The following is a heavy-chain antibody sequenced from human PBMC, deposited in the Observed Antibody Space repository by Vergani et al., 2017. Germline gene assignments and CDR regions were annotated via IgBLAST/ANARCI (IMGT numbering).Heavy chain of an antibody. Sequence: QVQLQESGPGLVKPSETLSLTCTVSGGSISSYYWSWIRQPPGKGLEWIGYIYYSGSTNYNPSLKSRVTISVDTSKNQFSMKLSSVTAADTAGYYCARVSYCSSTSCYGEPRYGMDVWGQGTTVTVSS. J-gene: IGHJ6*02. CDR3: ARVSYCSSTSCYGEPRYGMDV. CDR1: GGSISSYY. D-gene: IGHD2-2*01. CDR2: IYYSGST. V-gene: IGHV4-59*01.